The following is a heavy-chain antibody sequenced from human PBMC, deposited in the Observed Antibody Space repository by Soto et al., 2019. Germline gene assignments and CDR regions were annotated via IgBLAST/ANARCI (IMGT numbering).Heavy chain of an antibody. CDR2: IIPIFGTA. J-gene: IGHJ6*02. CDR1: GGTFSSYA. Sequence: QVQLVQSGAEVKKPGSSVKVSCKASGGTFSSYAISWVRQAPGQGLEWMGGIIPIFGTANYAQKFQGRVTITADESTSTAYMELSSLRSDDTAVYYCAPHSGSYAYDGMDVWGQGTTVTVSS. V-gene: IGHV1-69*01. D-gene: IGHD1-26*01. CDR3: APHSGSYAYDGMDV.